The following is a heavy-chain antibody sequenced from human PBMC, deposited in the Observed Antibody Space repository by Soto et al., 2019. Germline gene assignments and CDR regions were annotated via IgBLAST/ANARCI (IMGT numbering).Heavy chain of an antibody. J-gene: IGHJ4*02. CDR1: GYKFGISC. D-gene: IGHD3-3*02. CDR3: ARQLSHICDS. CDR2: IKPGTSDI. V-gene: IGHV5-51*07. Sequence: GESLKISCDGVGYKFGISCIGLVHQMPGKGLEWMGIIKPGTSDIRYSPSCRGHVTISADEAVSTAYLQWSSLKASDTAMYYCARQLSHICDSWGQGTLVTVSS.